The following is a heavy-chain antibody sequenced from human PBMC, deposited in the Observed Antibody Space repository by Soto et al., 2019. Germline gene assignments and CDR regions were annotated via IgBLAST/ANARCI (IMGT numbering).Heavy chain of an antibody. D-gene: IGHD6-19*01. CDR1: GFTFSTYG. CDR2: ISYDGSNK. V-gene: IGHV3-30*18. CDR3: AKDRLGSGWYFVYGDWFDS. J-gene: IGHJ5*01. Sequence: QVQLVESGGGVVQPGKSVRLSCAASGFTFSTYGMHWVRQAPGKGLEWVAVISYDGSNKYYADSVKGRFTISRDNSKNTLYLQMNSLRTEDTAMYYCAKDRLGSGWYFVYGDWFDSWGQGTLVTVSS.